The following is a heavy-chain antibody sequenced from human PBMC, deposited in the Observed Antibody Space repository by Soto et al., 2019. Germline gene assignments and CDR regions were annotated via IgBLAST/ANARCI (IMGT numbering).Heavy chain of an antibody. Sequence: PGGSLRLSCAASGFSFSSCEMSWVRQAPGKGLEWVSYISGSGTSTQYSDSVKGRFTISRDNAKNSLHLQMNSLGAEGTAVYYCASKIVTPGYHYYDYWGQGTLVTVSS. CDR1: GFSFSSCE. J-gene: IGHJ4*02. V-gene: IGHV3-48*03. CDR2: ISGSGTST. CDR3: ASKIVTPGYHYYDY. D-gene: IGHD3-9*01.